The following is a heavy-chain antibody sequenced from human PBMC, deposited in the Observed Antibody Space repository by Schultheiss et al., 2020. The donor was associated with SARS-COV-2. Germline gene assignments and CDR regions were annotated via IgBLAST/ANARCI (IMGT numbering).Heavy chain of an antibody. D-gene: IGHD2-2*03. Sequence: GESLKISCAASGFTFSSYGMHWVRQAPGKGLEWVAVIWYDGSNKYYADSVKGRFTISRDNSKNTLYLQMNSLRAEDTAVYYCAGYCSSTSCYFGYYYYYGMDVWGQGTTVTVSS. CDR3: AGYCSSTSCYFGYYYYYGMDV. CDR1: GFTFSSYG. J-gene: IGHJ6*02. CDR2: IWYDGSNK. V-gene: IGHV3-30*02.